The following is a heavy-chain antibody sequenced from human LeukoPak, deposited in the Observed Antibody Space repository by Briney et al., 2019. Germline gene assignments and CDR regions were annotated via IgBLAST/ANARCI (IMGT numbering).Heavy chain of an antibody. J-gene: IGHJ4*02. Sequence: GASVKVSCKASGGTFSSYAISWVRQAPGQGLEWMGWINPNSGGTNYAQKFQGRVTMTRDASISTAYMELSRLRSDDTAVYYCARELDTVRKFDYWGQGTLVTVSS. CDR3: ARELDTVRKFDY. V-gene: IGHV1-2*02. CDR1: GGTFSSYA. CDR2: INPNSGGT. D-gene: IGHD5-18*01.